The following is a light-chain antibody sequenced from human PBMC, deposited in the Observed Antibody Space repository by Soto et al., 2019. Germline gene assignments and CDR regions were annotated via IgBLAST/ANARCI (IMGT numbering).Light chain of an antibody. J-gene: IGLJ1*01. CDR3: SSYTSSSLYV. Sequence: QSALTQPASVSGSPGQSITISCTGTSSDVGGYNYVSWYQQHPGKAPKLMIYEVINRPSGVSNRFSGSKSGNTASLTISALQAEDEADYYCSSYTSSSLYVFGTGTKLTVL. CDR2: EVI. CDR1: SSDVGGYNY. V-gene: IGLV2-14*01.